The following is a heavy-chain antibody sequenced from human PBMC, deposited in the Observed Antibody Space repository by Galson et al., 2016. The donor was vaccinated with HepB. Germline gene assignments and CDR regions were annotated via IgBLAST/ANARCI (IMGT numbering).Heavy chain of an antibody. J-gene: IGHJ1*01. CDR3: AVRYSSIWYFQH. D-gene: IGHD6-13*01. Sequence: SLRLSCAASGFSVSSNYMSWVRQAPGKGLEWVSAMSESGGSTYYADSVKGRFTISRDNSKNTLYLQMNSLGAEDTAIYYCAVRYSSIWYFQHWGRGTLVSVST. V-gene: IGHV3-53*01. CDR1: GFSVSSNY. CDR2: MSESGGST.